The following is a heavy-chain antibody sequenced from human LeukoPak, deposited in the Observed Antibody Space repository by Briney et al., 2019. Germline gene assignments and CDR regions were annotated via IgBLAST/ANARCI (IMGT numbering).Heavy chain of an antibody. CDR1: GGTFSSYA. CDR3: AREAEYPYNWFDP. V-gene: IGHV1-69*05. CDR2: IIPIFGTA. Sequence: GAPVKVSCKASGGTFSSYAISWVRQAPGQGLEWMGRIIPIFGTANYAQKFQGRVTITTDESTSTAYMELSSLRSEDTAVYYCAREAEYPYNWFDPRGQGTLVTVSS. J-gene: IGHJ5*02. D-gene: IGHD2-2*01.